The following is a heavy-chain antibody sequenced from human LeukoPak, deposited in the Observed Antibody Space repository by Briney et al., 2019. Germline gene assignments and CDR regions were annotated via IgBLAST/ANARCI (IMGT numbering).Heavy chain of an antibody. CDR3: ARGAPPDY. CDR2: ISYDGSNK. CDR1: GFTFSDYA. V-gene: IGHV3-30-3*01. J-gene: IGHJ4*02. Sequence: GGSLILSCAASGFTFSDYAMYWVRQAPGKGLEWVAAISYDGSNKYYADSVKGRFTISRDNSKNTLYLQMNSLRTEDTAVYYCARGAPPDYWGQGTLVTVSS.